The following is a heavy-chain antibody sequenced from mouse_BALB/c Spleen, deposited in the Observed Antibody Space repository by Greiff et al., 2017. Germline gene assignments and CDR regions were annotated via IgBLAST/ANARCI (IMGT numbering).Heavy chain of an antibody. J-gene: IGHJ2*01. CDR1: GFTFTDYY. V-gene: IGHV7-3*02. CDR3: GRAVVGRGYYFDY. Sequence: EVMLVESGGGLVQPGGSLRLSCATSGFTFTDYYMSWVRQPPGKALEWLGFIRNKANGYTTEYSASVKGPFTNTRDNSQSHLYLQKQTLRAYDSSTYYRGRAVVGRGYYFDYWGQGTTPT. CDR2: IRNKANGYTT.